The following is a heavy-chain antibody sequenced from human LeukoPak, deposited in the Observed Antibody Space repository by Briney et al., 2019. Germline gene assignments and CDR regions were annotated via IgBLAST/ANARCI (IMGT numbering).Heavy chain of an antibody. CDR1: GGTFSSYA. CDR3: ARVSQASHRYCSAGSCYRNSFDH. J-gene: IGHJ4*02. D-gene: IGHD2-15*01. Sequence: ASVKVSCTASGGTFSSYAISWVRQAPGQGLEWMGGIIPIFGTANYAQKFQGRVTITADESTSTAYMELSSLRSEDTAVYYCARVSQASHRYCSAGSCYRNSFDHWGQGTLVTVSS. V-gene: IGHV1-69*13. CDR2: IIPIFGTA.